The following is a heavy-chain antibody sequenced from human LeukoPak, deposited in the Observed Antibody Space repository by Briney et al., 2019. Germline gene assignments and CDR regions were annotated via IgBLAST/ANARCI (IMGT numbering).Heavy chain of an antibody. CDR3: ASGYCSSTSCPHDY. CDR2: IIPIFGTA. V-gene: IGHV1-69*05. J-gene: IGHJ4*02. CDR1: GGTFSSYA. D-gene: IGHD2-2*01. Sequence: SVKVSCKASGGTFSSYAISWVRQAPGQGLEWMGGIIPIFGTANYAQKFQGRVTITTDESTSTAYMELSSLRSEDTAVYYCASGYCSSTSCPHDYWGQGTLATVSS.